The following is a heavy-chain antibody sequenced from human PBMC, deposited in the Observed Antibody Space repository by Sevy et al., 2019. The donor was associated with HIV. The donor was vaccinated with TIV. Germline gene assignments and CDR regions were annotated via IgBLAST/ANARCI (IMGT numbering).Heavy chain of an antibody. V-gene: IGHV3-48*01. CDR3: ASQRVGYERLYYFDY. CDR1: GFSFSIYS. CDR2: MSNTGATI. D-gene: IGHD5-12*01. Sequence: GGSLRLSCAASGFSFSIYSMNWVRQAPGRGLEWVSYMSNTGATIHYADSVKGRFTISRDNARNSLYLQMNSLRAEDTTVYYCASQRVGYERLYYFDYWGQGTLVTVSS. J-gene: IGHJ4*02.